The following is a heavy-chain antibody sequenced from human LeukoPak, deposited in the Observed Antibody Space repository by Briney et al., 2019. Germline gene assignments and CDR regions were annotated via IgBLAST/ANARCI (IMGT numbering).Heavy chain of an antibody. CDR3: ARAAADTNSWYYFDY. Sequence: SETLSLTCTVSGDSISSGDHYWSWVRQPPGKGLECIGYIHYSGSTYYNPSVKSRVIISVAMSKNQFSLSLDSLTAADSAVYYCARAAADTNSWYYFDYWGQGTLVTVSS. V-gene: IGHV4-30-4*01. J-gene: IGHJ4*02. D-gene: IGHD2/OR15-2a*01. CDR1: GDSISSGDHY. CDR2: IHYSGST.